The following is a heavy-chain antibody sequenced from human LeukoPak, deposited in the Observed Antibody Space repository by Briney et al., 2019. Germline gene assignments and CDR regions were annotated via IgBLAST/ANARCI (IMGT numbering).Heavy chain of an antibody. CDR3: ARRGVPPNGAIDY. CDR1: GGSISSYY. J-gene: IGHJ4*02. Sequence: PSETLSLTCTVSGGSISSYYWSWIRQPPGKGLEWIGYIYYSGSTNYNPSLKSRVTISVDTSKNQFSLKLSSVTAADTAVYYCARRGVPPNGAIDYWGQGTLVTVSS. D-gene: IGHD2-8*01. CDR2: IYYSGST. V-gene: IGHV4-59*08.